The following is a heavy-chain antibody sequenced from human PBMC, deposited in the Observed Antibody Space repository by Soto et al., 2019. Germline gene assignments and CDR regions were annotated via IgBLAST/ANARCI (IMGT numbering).Heavy chain of an antibody. CDR1: GFTLSDYY. Sequence: PGGSLRLSCAASGFTLSDYYMSWIRQAPGKGLEWIGYSSNSGSFTRYADSVKGRFSISRDNAKKSLYLQINSLRGEDTAIYYCVRSGDNYNLLDYWGQGTPVTVSS. V-gene: IGHV3-11*06. D-gene: IGHD1-1*01. CDR2: SSNSGSFT. J-gene: IGHJ4*02. CDR3: VRSGDNYNLLDY.